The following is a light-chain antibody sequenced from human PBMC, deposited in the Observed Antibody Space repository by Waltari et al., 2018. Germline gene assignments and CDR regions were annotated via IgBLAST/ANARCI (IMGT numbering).Light chain of an antibody. CDR1: SRDVGSYNH. V-gene: IGLV2-8*01. Sequence: QSALTQPPSASGSPGQSVTIPCTGTSRDVGSYNHVSWYQQHPDKAPHLLIFEVSQRPSGVPDRFSGSKSGNTASLTVSGLQAEDEADYYCFSYAGSNNLVFGGGTKLTVL. J-gene: IGLJ2*01. CDR3: FSYAGSNNLV. CDR2: EVS.